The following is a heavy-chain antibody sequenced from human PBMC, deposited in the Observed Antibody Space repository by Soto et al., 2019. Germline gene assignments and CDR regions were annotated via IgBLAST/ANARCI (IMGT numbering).Heavy chain of an antibody. D-gene: IGHD3-10*01. CDR3: AHPKRDYYGSGSYPPRSYYYSYMDV. CDR2: IYWDDDK. J-gene: IGHJ6*03. CDR1: GFSLSTSGVG. Sequence: QITLKESGPTLVKPTQTLTLTCTFSGFSLSTSGVGVGWIRQPPGKALEWLALIYWDDDKRYSPSLKSRLTSTPDTPKNQVVLTTTSMDPVDTATYYSAHPKRDYYGSGSYPPRSYYYSYMDVWGKGSTVTVSS. V-gene: IGHV2-5*02.